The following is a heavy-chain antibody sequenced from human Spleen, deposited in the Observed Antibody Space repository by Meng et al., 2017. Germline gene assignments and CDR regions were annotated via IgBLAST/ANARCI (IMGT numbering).Heavy chain of an antibody. CDR2: IHHSGST. D-gene: IGHD6-13*01. J-gene: IGHJ4*02. CDR1: DGSFSGYY. CDR3: ARSVMAAGRADLYYFDY. V-gene: IGHV4-34*01. Sequence: SETLSLTCAVYDGSFSGYYWSWIRQPPGKGLEWIGSIHHSGSTYYNPSLKSRVSVSVDTSENQFSLKLSSVTAADTALYYCARSVMAAGRADLYYFDYWGQGTLVTVSS.